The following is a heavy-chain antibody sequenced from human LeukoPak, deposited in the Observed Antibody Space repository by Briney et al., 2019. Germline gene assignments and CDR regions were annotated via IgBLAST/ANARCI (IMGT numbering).Heavy chain of an antibody. CDR1: GFTFSSYW. J-gene: IGHJ4*02. V-gene: IGHV3-7*04. CDR3: ARVYTNSYYYDSSGYYSGFDY. D-gene: IGHD3-22*01. Sequence: GGSLRLSCAASGFTFSSYWMSWVRQAPGKGLEWVANIKQDGSEKYYVDSVKGRFTISRDNAKSSLYLQMNSLRAEDTAVYYCARVYTNSYYYDSSGYYSGFDYWGQGTLVTVSS. CDR2: IKQDGSEK.